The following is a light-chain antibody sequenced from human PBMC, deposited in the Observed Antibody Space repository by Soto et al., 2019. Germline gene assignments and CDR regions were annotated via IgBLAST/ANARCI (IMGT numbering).Light chain of an antibody. CDR1: SSNIGNNY. J-gene: IGLJ3*02. CDR3: GTWDTSLSVGV. Sequence: QSVLTQPPSVSAAPGQKVNISCSGSSSNIGNNYVSWYQQLPGTAPKLLIYDNNKRPSGIPDRFSGSKSGTSATLGITGLQTGDEADYYCGTWDTSLSVGVFGGGTKLTVL. CDR2: DNN. V-gene: IGLV1-51*01.